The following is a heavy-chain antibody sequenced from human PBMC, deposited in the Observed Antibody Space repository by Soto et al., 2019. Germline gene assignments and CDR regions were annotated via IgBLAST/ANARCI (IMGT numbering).Heavy chain of an antibody. V-gene: IGHV4-34*01. D-gene: IGHD2-15*01. J-gene: IGHJ5*02. Sequence: QVQLQQWGAGLLKPSETLSLTCAVYGGSFSGYYWSWIRQPPGKGLEWIGEINHSGSTNYNPSLKSRVTISVDTSKNQFCLKLSSVTAADTAVYYCARGFGYCSGGSCYTVRWFDPWGQGTLVTVSS. CDR1: GGSFSGYY. CDR2: INHSGST. CDR3: ARGFGYCSGGSCYTVRWFDP.